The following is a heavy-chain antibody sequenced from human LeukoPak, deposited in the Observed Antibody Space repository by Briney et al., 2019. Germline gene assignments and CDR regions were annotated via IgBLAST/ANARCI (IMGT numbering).Heavy chain of an antibody. Sequence: SETLSLTCTVSGYSITSDYYWAWIRQPPGKGLEWIGNIYYTGSTFYNPSLDSRVTMSVDTSKNQFSLKLNSVTAADTAVYYCARDSDPMNYWGQGTLATVSS. J-gene: IGHJ4*02. CDR2: IYYTGST. CDR1: GYSITSDYY. V-gene: IGHV4-38-2*02. CDR3: ARDSDPMNY.